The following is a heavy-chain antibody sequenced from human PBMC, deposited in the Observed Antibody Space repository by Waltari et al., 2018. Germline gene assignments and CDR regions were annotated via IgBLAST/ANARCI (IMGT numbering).Heavy chain of an antibody. V-gene: IGHV3-73*01. D-gene: IGHD5-18*01. J-gene: IGHJ6*02. CDR2: VRNKLNSYAT. CDR1: ESTLAAPA. CDR3: TRRVDTGVDNYYYSGLDV. Sequence: EVQLVEPGGGWVQPGGSLNLSCAASESTLAAPAFHMVRQASGKGLEWVGRVRNKLNSYATAYAASVKGRFTVSRDDSKNTAYLQMNSLKTEDTAIYYCTRRVDTGVDNYYYSGLDVWGRGTTVTVSS.